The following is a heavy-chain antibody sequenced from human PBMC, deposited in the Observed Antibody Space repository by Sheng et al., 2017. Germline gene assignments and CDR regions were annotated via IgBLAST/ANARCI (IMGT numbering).Heavy chain of an antibody. V-gene: IGHV3-23*01. CDR2: SISDGGT. CDR3: AKDRAPGDGSNEIDS. J-gene: IGHJ4*02. CDR1: GFTFSTYA. D-gene: IGHD1-1*01. Sequence: EVQLLESGGGLVQPGGSLRLSCAASGFTFSTYAMSWVRQAPGKGLEWVSSISDGGTRYADSVKGRFTISRDNSKNTLYLQMNSLRAEDTAIYYCAKDRAPGDGSNEIDSWGQGTLV.